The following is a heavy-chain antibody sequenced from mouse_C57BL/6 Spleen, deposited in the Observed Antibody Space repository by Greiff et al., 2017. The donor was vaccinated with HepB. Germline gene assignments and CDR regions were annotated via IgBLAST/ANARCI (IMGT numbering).Heavy chain of an antibody. CDR2: ISSGGDYI. D-gene: IGHD1-1*01. CDR1: GFTFSSYA. Sequence: EVQRVESGEGLVKPGGSLKLSCAASGFTFSSYAMSWVRQTPEKRLEWVAYISSGGDYIYYADTVKGRFTISRDNARNTLYLQMSSLKSEDTAMYYCTRDEYGSSFDYWGQGTTLTVSS. V-gene: IGHV5-9-1*02. CDR3: TRDEYGSSFDY. J-gene: IGHJ2*01.